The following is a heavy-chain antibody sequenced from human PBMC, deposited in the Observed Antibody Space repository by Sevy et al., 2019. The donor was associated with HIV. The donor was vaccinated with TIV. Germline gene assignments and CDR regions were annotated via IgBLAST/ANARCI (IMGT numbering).Heavy chain of an antibody. Sequence: LRLSCTVSGGSISSGNYYWSWIRQPAGKGLEWIGRIHASGSTNYKSSLKSRVTMSVDTSKNQFSLRVTSVTAADTAVYYCARLVREGATYPDYWGQGTLVTVSS. CDR2: IHASGST. CDR3: ARLVREGATYPDY. V-gene: IGHV4-61*02. J-gene: IGHJ4*02. CDR1: GGSISSGNYY. D-gene: IGHD1-26*01.